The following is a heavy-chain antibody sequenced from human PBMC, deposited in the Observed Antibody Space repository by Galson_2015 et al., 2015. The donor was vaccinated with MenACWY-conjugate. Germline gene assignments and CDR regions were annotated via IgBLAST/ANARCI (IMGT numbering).Heavy chain of an antibody. V-gene: IGHV3-30*18. D-gene: IGHD3-22*01. Sequence: SLRLSCAASGFTFSSYGMHWVRQAPGKGLEWVAVISYDGSNKYYADSVKGRFTISRDNSKNTLYLQMNSLRAEDTAVYYCAKAYSSGYSPYYYYGMDVWGQGTTVTVSS. J-gene: IGHJ6*02. CDR3: AKAYSSGYSPYYYYGMDV. CDR1: GFTFSSYG. CDR2: ISYDGSNK.